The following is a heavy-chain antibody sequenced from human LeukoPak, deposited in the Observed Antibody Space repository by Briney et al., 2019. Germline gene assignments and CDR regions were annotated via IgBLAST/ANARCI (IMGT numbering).Heavy chain of an antibody. J-gene: IGHJ4*02. D-gene: IGHD6-13*01. CDR3: ARGSAWGSSWPQGY. CDR1: GYTFTSYY. V-gene: IGHV1-8*02. CDR2: MNPNSGNT. Sequence: ASVKVSCKASGYTFTSYYMHWVRQAPGQGLEWMGWMNPNSGNTGYAQKFQGRVTMTRNTSISTAYMELSSLRSEDTAVYYCARGSAWGSSWPQGYWGQGTLVTVSS.